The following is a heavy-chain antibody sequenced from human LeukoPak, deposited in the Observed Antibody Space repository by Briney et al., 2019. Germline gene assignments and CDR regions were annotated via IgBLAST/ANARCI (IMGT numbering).Heavy chain of an antibody. CDR1: GGSFSGYY. D-gene: IGHD6-19*01. V-gene: IGHV4-34*01. Sequence: PSETLSLTCAVFGGSFSGYYWSWIRQPPGKGLECIGEINHSGSTNYNPSLKSRVTISVDTSKNQFSLKLSSVTAADTAVYYCARLKRIAVAGTWGQGTLVTVSS. CDR2: INHSGST. J-gene: IGHJ4*02. CDR3: ARLKRIAVAGT.